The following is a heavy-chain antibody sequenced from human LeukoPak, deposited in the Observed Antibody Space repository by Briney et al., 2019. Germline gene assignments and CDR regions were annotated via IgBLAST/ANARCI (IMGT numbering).Heavy chain of an antibody. D-gene: IGHD1/OR15-1a*01. Sequence: ASVKVSCKASGYTFTSYDITWVRQATGQGLEWMGWMNPNSGNRGFAQKFQGRVTMTRNTSINTAYMELSGPRSEDAAVYYCARNNIGFDYWGQGTLVTVSS. CDR3: ARNNIGFDY. V-gene: IGHV1-8*01. J-gene: IGHJ4*02. CDR1: GYTFTSYD. CDR2: MNPNSGNR.